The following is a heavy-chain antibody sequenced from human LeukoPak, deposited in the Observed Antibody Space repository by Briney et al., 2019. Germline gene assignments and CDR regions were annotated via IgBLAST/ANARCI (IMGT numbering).Heavy chain of an antibody. Sequence: GGSLRLSCAASGFTFSSYWMSWVRQSPGKGGEWVAKIKQDGSEKYYVDSVKGRLTISRDNAKKSLDLQMNSLRAEDTAVYSCARDYSAAAGDDAAFDIWGQATMVTASS. J-gene: IGHJ3*02. CDR3: ARDYSAAAGDDAAFDI. V-gene: IGHV3-7*01. D-gene: IGHD6-13*01. CDR2: IKQDGSEK. CDR1: GFTFSSYW.